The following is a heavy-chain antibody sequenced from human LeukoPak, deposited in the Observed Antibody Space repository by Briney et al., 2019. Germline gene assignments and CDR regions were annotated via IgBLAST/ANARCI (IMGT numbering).Heavy chain of an antibody. CDR2: ISGSGGST. Sequence: GGSLRRSCAASGFTFSSYAMSWVRQAPGKGLEWVSAISGSGGSTYYADSVKGRFTISRDNSKNTLYLQMKSLRAEDTAVYYCAKDEGYCSSTSCYAGYFQHWGQGTLVTVSS. J-gene: IGHJ1*01. CDR3: AKDEGYCSSTSCYAGYFQH. CDR1: GFTFSSYA. D-gene: IGHD2-2*01. V-gene: IGHV3-23*01.